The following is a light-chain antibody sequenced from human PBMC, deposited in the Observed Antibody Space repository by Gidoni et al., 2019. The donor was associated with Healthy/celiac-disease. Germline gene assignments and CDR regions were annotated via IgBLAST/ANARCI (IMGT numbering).Light chain of an antibody. Sequence: DIQMTQSPSTLSASVGDRVNITCRASQSISSWLAWYQQKPGKAPKLLIYDASSLERGVPSRFSGSGSGTEFTLTISSLQPDDFATYYCQQYNSNGYTFGQGTKLEIK. CDR3: QQYNSNGYT. CDR2: DAS. J-gene: IGKJ2*01. V-gene: IGKV1-5*01. CDR1: QSISSW.